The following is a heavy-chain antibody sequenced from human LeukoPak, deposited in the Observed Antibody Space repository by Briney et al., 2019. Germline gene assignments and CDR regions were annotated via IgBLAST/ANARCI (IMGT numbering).Heavy chain of an antibody. V-gene: IGHV5-51*01. CDR1: GYSFSTYW. CDR2: IYPGDSNN. J-gene: IGHJ4*02. Sequence: GEALQISCKGSGYSFSTYWIAWVRQMPGKGLEWMGIIYPGDSNNRYSPSFQGQVTVSADKSINTAYLQWSSLKASDTAMYYCARSNVPALTPHFDSWGQGTLVTVSS. CDR3: ARSNVPALTPHFDS. D-gene: IGHD2-2*01.